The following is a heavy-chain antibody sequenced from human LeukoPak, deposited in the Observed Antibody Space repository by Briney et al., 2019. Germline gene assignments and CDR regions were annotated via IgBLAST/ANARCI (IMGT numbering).Heavy chain of an antibody. CDR3: ARVFRLKVDEWLLGGD. J-gene: IGHJ4*02. Sequence: PSETLSLTCTVSGGSISSSSYYWGWIRQPPGKGLEWIGSIYYSGSTYYNPSLKSRVTISVDTSKNQFSLKLSSVTAADTAVYYCARVFRLKVDEWLLGGDWGQGTLVTVSS. D-gene: IGHD3-3*01. V-gene: IGHV4-39*07. CDR2: IYYSGST. CDR1: GGSISSSSYY.